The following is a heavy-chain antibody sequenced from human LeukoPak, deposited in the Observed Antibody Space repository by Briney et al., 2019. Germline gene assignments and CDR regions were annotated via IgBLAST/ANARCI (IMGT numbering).Heavy chain of an antibody. V-gene: IGHV3-48*03. Sequence: AGGSLRLSCAASGFTFNSYEMNWVRQAPGKGLEWVSYISSSGSTIYYADSVKGRFTISRDNAKNSLYLQMNSLRAEDTAVYYCARMGMVRGALYYWGQGTLVTVSS. CDR1: GFTFNSYE. CDR3: ARMGMVRGALYY. J-gene: IGHJ4*02. CDR2: ISSSGSTI. D-gene: IGHD3-10*01.